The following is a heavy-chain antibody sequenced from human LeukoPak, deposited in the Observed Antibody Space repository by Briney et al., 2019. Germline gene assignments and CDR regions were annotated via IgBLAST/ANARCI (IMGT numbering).Heavy chain of an antibody. Sequence: ASVKVSCKASGYTFPRYGISWVRQAPGQGLEWMGWISSYKGNTNYAQKFQGRVTMTRDTSISTAYMELSRLRSDDTAVYYCARVPCSGGSCYGGLIDYWGQGTLVTVSS. V-gene: IGHV1-18*01. CDR3: ARVPCSGGSCYGGLIDY. CDR2: ISSYKGNT. D-gene: IGHD2-15*01. CDR1: GYTFPRYG. J-gene: IGHJ4*02.